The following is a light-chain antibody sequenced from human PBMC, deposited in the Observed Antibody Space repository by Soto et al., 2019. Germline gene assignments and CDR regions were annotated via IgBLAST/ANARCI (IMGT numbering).Light chain of an antibody. CDR1: QTLRHSIGKSY. J-gene: IGKJ4*01. CDR3: LQSLQFPLT. CDR2: EVS. V-gene: IGKV2D-29*01. Sequence: MVRTQTPLSLSVTPGQSASISSNSSQTLRHSIGKSYLYWYLQKAGQAPQLLIYEVSNRFSGVPDRFSGSGSGTDFTLKISRVEAEDVGVYYCLQSLQFPLTFGGGTKVEIK.